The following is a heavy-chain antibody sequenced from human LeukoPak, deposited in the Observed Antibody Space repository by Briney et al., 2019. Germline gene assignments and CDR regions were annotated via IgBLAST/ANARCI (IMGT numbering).Heavy chain of an antibody. J-gene: IGHJ4*02. D-gene: IGHD1-26*01. CDR1: GGSFSGYY. V-gene: IGHV4-34*01. CDR2: INHSGST. Sequence: PSETLSLTCAVYGGSFSGYYWSWIRQPPGKGLEWIGEINHSGSTNYNPSLKSRVTISVDTSKNQFSLKLSSVTAADTAVYYCARGPWGLRRPAGGYFDYWGQGTLVTVSS. CDR3: ARGPWGLRRPAGGYFDY.